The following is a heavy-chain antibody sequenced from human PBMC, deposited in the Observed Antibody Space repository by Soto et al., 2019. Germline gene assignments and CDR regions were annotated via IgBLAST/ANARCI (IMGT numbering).Heavy chain of an antibody. D-gene: IGHD3-22*01. CDR3: AKDRSNYYAGSGYYPTDA. CDR2: LSGSGAGT. J-gene: IGHJ5*02. Sequence: GGSLRLSCAASGFIFSDYGMSWVRQAPGKGLEWVSTLSGSGAGTYYADSVKGRFTISRDNSKNTVYLQMNSLRVEDTALYYCAKDRSNYYAGSGYYPTDASGQGTLVTVSS. V-gene: IGHV3-23*01. CDR1: GFIFSDYG.